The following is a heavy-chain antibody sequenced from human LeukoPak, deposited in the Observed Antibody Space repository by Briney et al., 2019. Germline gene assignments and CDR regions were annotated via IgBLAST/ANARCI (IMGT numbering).Heavy chain of an antibody. V-gene: IGHV1-18*01. Sequence: ASVKVSCKSSGYTFTSYGINWVRQAPGQGLEWMGRISAHNGNANYAQKFQGRVTMTTDTLATTAYMELRSLRSDDTAVYYCARDLERYYDLEGRSGYWGQGTLVTVSS. CDR2: ISAHNGNA. CDR1: GYTFTSYG. J-gene: IGHJ4*02. D-gene: IGHD3-3*01. CDR3: ARDLERYYDLEGRSGY.